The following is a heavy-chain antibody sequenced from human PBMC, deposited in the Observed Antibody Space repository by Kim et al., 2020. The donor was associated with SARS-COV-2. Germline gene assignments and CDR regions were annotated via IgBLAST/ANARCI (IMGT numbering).Heavy chain of an antibody. CDR1: GGSISSGGYY. CDR3: ARDWKSGSSNRGAFDI. J-gene: IGHJ3*02. CDR2: IYYSGST. V-gene: IGHV4-31*03. D-gene: IGHD1-26*01. Sequence: SETLSLTCTVSGGSISSGGYYWSWIRQHPGKGLEWIGYIYYSGSTYYNPSLKSRVTISVDTSKNQFSLKLSSVTAADTAVYYCARDWKSGSSNRGAFDIWGQGTMVTVSS.